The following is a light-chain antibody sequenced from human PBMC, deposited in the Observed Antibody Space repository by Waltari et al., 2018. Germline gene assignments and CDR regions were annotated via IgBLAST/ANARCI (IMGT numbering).Light chain of an antibody. CDR2: DAS. CDR3: QQRNSWPLT. CDR1: QSVGSF. Sequence: EIVLTQSPVTLSLSPGEGATLSCKTSQSVGSFLAWYQQRPGQAPRLLIYDASLRATGIPTRFSGSGSGTDSTLTISSLESEDFAVYYCQQRNSWPLTFGPGTTV. J-gene: IGKJ3*01. V-gene: IGKV3-11*01.